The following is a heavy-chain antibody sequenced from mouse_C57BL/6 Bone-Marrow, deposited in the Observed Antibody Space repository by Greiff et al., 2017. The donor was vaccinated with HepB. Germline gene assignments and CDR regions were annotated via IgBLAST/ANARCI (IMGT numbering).Heavy chain of an antibody. J-gene: IGHJ3*01. V-gene: IGHV1-74*01. Sequence: QVQLQQPGAELVKPGASVKVSCKASGYTFTSYWMHWVKQRPGQGLEWIGRIHPSDSDTNYNQKFKGKATLTVDKSSSTAYMQLSSLTSEDSAVYCCAIGYDDDEGAWFAYWGRGTVVTVSA. CDR3: AIGYDDDEGAWFAY. D-gene: IGHD2-4*01. CDR1: GYTFTSYW. CDR2: IHPSDSDT.